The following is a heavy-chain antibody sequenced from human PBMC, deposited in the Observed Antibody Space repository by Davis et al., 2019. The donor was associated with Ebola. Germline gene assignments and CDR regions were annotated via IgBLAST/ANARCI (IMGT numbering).Heavy chain of an antibody. J-gene: IGHJ3*02. Sequence: PSETLSLTCTVSGDSNTNYYWSWIRQPPGKGLEWIGYVYESGSTKYNPSLKSRVTISIDTSKNQFSLKLRSVTTADTALYYCARVLKGEFLRPDDAFDTWGQGTVVTVSS. CDR2: VYESGST. D-gene: IGHD3-16*01. CDR1: GDSNTNYY. V-gene: IGHV4-59*13. CDR3: ARVLKGEFLRPDDAFDT.